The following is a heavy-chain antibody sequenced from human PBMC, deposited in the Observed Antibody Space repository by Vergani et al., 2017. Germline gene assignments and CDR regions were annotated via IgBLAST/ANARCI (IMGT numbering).Heavy chain of an antibody. J-gene: IGHJ4*02. CDR2: IYHSGST. CDR3: ARLNGDYMRLSEY. CDR1: GGSISSGGYS. Sequence: QLQLQESGSGLVKPSQTLSLTCAVSGGSISSGGYSWSWIRQPPGKGLEWIGYIYHSGSTYYNPSLKSRVTISVDTSKNQFSLRLSSVTAADTAVYYCARLNGDYMRLSEYWGQGTLVAVSS. D-gene: IGHD4-17*01. V-gene: IGHV4-30-2*01.